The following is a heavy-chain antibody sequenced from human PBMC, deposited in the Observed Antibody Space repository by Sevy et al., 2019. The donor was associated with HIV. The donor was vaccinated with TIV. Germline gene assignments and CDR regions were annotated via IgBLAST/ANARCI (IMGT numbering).Heavy chain of an antibody. Sequence: GGSLRLSCAASGFTFSSYSMNWVRQAPGKGLEWVSSISSSSSDIYYADSVKGRFTISRDNAKNTLSLQMNSLRAEDTAGYYCAREWADYGGNSDYYYYYYMDVWGKGTTVTVSS. V-gene: IGHV3-21*01. D-gene: IGHD4-17*01. J-gene: IGHJ6*03. CDR3: AREWADYGGNSDYYYYYYMDV. CDR2: ISSSSSDI. CDR1: GFTFSSYS.